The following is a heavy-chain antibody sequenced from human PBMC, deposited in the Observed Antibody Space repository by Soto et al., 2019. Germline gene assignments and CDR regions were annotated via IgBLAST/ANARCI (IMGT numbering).Heavy chain of an antibody. CDR3: VRHSGYCGNWGELDP. CDR1: GGSFSSSSYY. Sequence: SETLSLTCHVSGGSFSSSSYYWGWIRQPPGKGLEWIGSLYYSGTTYYNPSLKSRVTISVDRTKNQFSLNLTSVTAADRAVYYCVRHSGYCGNWGELDPWGQGTLVTVS. D-gene: IGHD3-16*01. V-gene: IGHV4-39*01. CDR2: LYYSGTT. J-gene: IGHJ5*02.